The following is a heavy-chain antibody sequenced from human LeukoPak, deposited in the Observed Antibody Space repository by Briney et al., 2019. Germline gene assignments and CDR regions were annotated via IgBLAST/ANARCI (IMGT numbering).Heavy chain of an antibody. J-gene: IGHJ6*03. D-gene: IGHD2/OR15-2a*01. V-gene: IGHV1-46*01. CDR2: INPSGGST. Sequence: ASVKVSCKASGYTFTSYYMHWVRQAPGQGLEWMGIINPSGGSTSYAQEFQGRVTMTRDMSTSTVYMELSSLRSEDTAVYYCASSSTLYYYYMDVWGKGTTVTVSS. CDR1: GYTFTSYY. CDR3: ASSSTLYYYYMDV.